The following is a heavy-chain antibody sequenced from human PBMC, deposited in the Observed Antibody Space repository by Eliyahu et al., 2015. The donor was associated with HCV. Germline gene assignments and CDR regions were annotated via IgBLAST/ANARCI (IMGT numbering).Heavy chain of an antibody. CDR2: ISSSSSYI. V-gene: IGHV3-21*01. D-gene: IGHD3-10*01. J-gene: IGHJ4*02. CDR1: GFTFSSYS. Sequence: EVQLVESGGGLVKPGGSLRLSCAASGFTFSSYSMNWVRQAPGKGLEWVSSISSSSSYIYYADSVKGRFTISRDNAKNSLYLQMNSLRAEDTAVYYCARPRGMVRGVYPFDYWGQGTLVTVSS. CDR3: ARPRGMVRGVYPFDY.